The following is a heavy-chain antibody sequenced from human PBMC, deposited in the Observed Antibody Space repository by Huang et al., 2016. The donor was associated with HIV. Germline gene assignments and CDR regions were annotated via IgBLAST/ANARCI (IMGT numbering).Heavy chain of an antibody. CDR2: ISYDGSNK. V-gene: IGHV3-30-3*01. J-gene: IGHJ6*03. CDR3: ARDLWLRDLYYYYYMDV. Sequence: QVQLVESGGGVVQPGRSLRLSCEASRFTFSNYAMHWVRQAPGKGVEGVAVISYDGSNKDYADSVKGRFTISRDNSKNTLYLQMNSLRAEDTAVYYCARDLWLRDLYYYYYMDVWGKGTTVTVSS. CDR1: RFTFSNYA. D-gene: IGHD5-12*01.